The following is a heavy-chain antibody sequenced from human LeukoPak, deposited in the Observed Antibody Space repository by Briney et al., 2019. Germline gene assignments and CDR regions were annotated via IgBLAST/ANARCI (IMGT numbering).Heavy chain of an antibody. Sequence: GGSLRLSCAASGFTFSSYWMSWVRQAPGKGLEWVSAISGSGGSTYYADSVKGRFTISRDNSKNTLYLQMNSLRAEDTAVYYCAKVNYYDSSGYGKQYYFDYWGQGTLVTVSS. CDR1: GFTFSSYW. J-gene: IGHJ4*02. D-gene: IGHD3-22*01. V-gene: IGHV3-23*01. CDR3: AKVNYYDSSGYGKQYYFDY. CDR2: ISGSGGST.